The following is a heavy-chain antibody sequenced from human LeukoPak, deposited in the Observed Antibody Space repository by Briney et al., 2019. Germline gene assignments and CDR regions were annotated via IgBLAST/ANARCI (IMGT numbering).Heavy chain of an antibody. V-gene: IGHV1-69*13. J-gene: IGHJ4*02. D-gene: IGHD5-24*01. Sequence: ASVKVSCKASGGTFSSYAISWVRQAPGQGLEWMGGIIPIFGTANYAQKFQGRVTITADESTSTAYMELSSLRSEDTAVYYCARGPWDGYNPNYFDYWGQGTLVTVSS. CDR1: GGTFSSYA. CDR3: ARGPWDGYNPNYFDY. CDR2: IIPIFGTA.